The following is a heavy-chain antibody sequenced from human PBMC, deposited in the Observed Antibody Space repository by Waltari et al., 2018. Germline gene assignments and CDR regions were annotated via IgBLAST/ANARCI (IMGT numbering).Heavy chain of an antibody. J-gene: IGHJ4*02. V-gene: IGHV4-59*01. D-gene: IGHD6-19*01. CDR3: ARGRVAVAGIRYFDY. CDR2: IYSSGST. Sequence: QVQLQESGPGLVKPSEPLSLTCTVSGGSFSSYFCTWIPPPPGKGLEWIGYIYSSGSTNYNPSLKSRVTISVDTSKNQFSLKLSSVTAADTAVYYCARGRVAVAGIRYFDYWGQGTLVTVSS. CDR1: GGSFSSYF.